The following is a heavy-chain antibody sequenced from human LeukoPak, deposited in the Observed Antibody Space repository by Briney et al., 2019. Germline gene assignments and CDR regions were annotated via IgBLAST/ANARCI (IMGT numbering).Heavy chain of an antibody. V-gene: IGHV3-30-3*01. J-gene: IGHJ5*02. CDR3: ARVAVAGPTGWFDP. CDR1: GFTFSSYA. CDR2: ISYDGSNK. Sequence: GGSLRLSCAASGFTFSSYAMHWVRQAPGKGLEWVAVISYDGSNKYYADSVKGRFTISRDNSKNTLYLQMNSLEAEDTAVYYCARVAVAGPTGWFDPWGQGALVTVSS. D-gene: IGHD6-19*01.